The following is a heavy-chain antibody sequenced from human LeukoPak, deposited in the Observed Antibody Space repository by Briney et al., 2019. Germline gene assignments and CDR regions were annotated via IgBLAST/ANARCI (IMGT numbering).Heavy chain of an antibody. Sequence: SETLSLTCTVSGGSISTYYWNWIWQTPGKGLEWIGYIYYSGSTNYNPSLKSRVTISVDTFKNQFSLKLSSVTAADTAVYYCARQRLLWFGESNSGFDYWGQGTLVTVSS. CDR3: ARQRLLWFGESNSGFDY. D-gene: IGHD3-10*01. J-gene: IGHJ4*02. V-gene: IGHV4-59*08. CDR2: IYYSGST. CDR1: GGSISTYY.